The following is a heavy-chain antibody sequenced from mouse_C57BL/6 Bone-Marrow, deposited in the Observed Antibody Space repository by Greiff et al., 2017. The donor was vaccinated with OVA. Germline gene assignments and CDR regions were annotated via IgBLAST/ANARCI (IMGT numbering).Heavy chain of an antibody. CDR1: GFTFSSYA. J-gene: IGHJ2*01. CDR2: ISDGGSYT. CDR3: ARAFYYDYDDGGSFDY. D-gene: IGHD2-4*01. V-gene: IGHV5-4*01. Sequence: EVQRVESGGGLVKPGGSLKLSCAASGFTFSSYAMSWVRQTPEKRLEWVATISDGGSYTYYPDNVKGRFTISRDNAKNNLYLQMSHLKSEDTAMYYCARAFYYDYDDGGSFDYWGQGTTLTVSS.